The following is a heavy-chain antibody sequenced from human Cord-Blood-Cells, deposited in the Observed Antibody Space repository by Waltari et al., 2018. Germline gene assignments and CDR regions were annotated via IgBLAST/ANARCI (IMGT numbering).Heavy chain of an antibody. CDR3: ARDLAAYCGGDCYPYYYYYGMDV. CDR2: ISYDGSNK. J-gene: IGHJ6*02. V-gene: IGHV3-30*04. CDR1: GFTFSSYA. Sequence: QVQLVESGGGVVQPGRSLRLSCAASGFTFSSYAMHLVRQAPGKGREGASVISYDGSNKYYADSVKGRFTISRDNSKNTLYLQMNSLRAEDTAVYYCARDLAAYCGGDCYPYYYYYGMDVWGQGTTVTVSS. D-gene: IGHD2-21*02.